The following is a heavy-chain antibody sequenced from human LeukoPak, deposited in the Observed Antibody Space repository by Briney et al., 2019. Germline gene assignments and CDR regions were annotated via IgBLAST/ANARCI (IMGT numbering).Heavy chain of an antibody. CDR2: IYYSGST. D-gene: IGHD6-19*01. Sequence: SETLSLTCTVSGGSISGSNYYWAWIRQPPGKGLEWIGNIYYSGSTYYSPSFKSRVTISVDTSKNQFSLKLSSVTAADTAVYYCARDSSSGWEVEYYFDYWGQGTLVTVSS. CDR1: GGSISGSNYY. CDR3: ARDSSSGWEVEYYFDY. J-gene: IGHJ4*02. V-gene: IGHV4-39*07.